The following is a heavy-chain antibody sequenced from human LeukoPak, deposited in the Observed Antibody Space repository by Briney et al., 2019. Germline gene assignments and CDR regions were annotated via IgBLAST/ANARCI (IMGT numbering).Heavy chain of an antibody. Sequence: GGSLRLSCAASGFTFTTYGMSWVRQAPGKGLEWVSVISGSGDAAYYADSVKGRFTISRDNSKNTVSLQMNSLRAEDMATYNCASEDSRFDYWGQGTLVTVSS. D-gene: IGHD5-18*01. J-gene: IGHJ4*02. CDR2: ISGSGDAA. V-gene: IGHV3-23*01. CDR1: GFTFTTYG. CDR3: ASEDSRFDY.